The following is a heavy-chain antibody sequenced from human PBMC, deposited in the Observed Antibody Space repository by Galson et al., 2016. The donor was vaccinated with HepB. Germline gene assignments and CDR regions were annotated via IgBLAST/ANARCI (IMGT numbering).Heavy chain of an antibody. V-gene: IGHV4-61*09. CDR3: ARGITPFLRFDP. Sequence: TLSLTCAVSGDSTSSGSYYWSWIRRPAGEGPAWIGHISTSGRPKYNPSLKDRVTISLDTSKNQFSLSLNSVTAADTAVYYCARGITPFLRFDPWGQGTLVTVSS. CDR2: ISTSGRP. CDR1: GDSTSSGSYY. J-gene: IGHJ5*02.